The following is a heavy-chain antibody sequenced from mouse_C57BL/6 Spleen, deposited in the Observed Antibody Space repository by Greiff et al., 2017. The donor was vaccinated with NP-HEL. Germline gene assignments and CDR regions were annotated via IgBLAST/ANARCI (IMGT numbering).Heavy chain of an antibody. Sequence: EVQLQQSGGGLVQPKGSLKLSCAASGFTFNTYAMHWVRQAPGKGLEWVARIRSKSSNYATYYADSVKDRFTISRDDSQSMLYLQMNNLKTEDTAMYYCVRDETDGYGSSYFSYWYFDVWGTGTTVTVSS. V-gene: IGHV10-3*01. CDR1: GFTFNTYA. J-gene: IGHJ1*03. D-gene: IGHD1-1*01. CDR2: IRSKSSNYAT. CDR3: VRDETDGYGSSYFSYWYFDV.